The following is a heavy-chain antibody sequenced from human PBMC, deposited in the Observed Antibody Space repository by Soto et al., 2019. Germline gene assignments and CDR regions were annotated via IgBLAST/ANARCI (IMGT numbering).Heavy chain of an antibody. CDR2: IIPIFGTA. Sequence: SVKVSCKASGGTFSSYAISCVRQAPGQGLEWMGGIIPIFGTANYAQKFQGRVTITADESTSTAYMELSSLRSEDTAVYYCASGGYCSGGSCYELDYWGQGTLVTVSS. CDR3: ASGGYCSGGSCYELDY. D-gene: IGHD2-15*01. V-gene: IGHV1-69*13. CDR1: GGTFSSYA. J-gene: IGHJ4*02.